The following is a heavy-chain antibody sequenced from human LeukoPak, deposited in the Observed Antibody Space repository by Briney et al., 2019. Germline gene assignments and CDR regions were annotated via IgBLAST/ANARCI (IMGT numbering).Heavy chain of an antibody. V-gene: IGHV4-4*02. CDR1: GGSISSRIW. Sequence: PSGTLSLTCAVSGGSISSRIWWSWVRQPPGKGLEWVGEIYHSGSTNYNPSLKTRFTISVDKSKNQFSLKLSSVTAADTAVYYCARASHDYGDYSHFDYWGQGTLVTVSS. D-gene: IGHD4-17*01. CDR3: ARASHDYGDYSHFDY. J-gene: IGHJ4*02. CDR2: IYHSGST.